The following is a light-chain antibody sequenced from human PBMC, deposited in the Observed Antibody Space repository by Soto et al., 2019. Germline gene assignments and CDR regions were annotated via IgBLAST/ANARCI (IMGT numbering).Light chain of an antibody. CDR3: SSYTSSSTPYV. Sequence: QSALTQPASVSGSPGQSITISCTGTSSDVGGYNYVSWYQKHPGKAPKLMIYDVTDRPSGVSNRFSGFKSGNTASLTISGLQAEDEADYYCSSYTSSSTPYVFGTGTKLTVL. CDR1: SSDVGGYNY. CDR2: DVT. V-gene: IGLV2-14*01. J-gene: IGLJ1*01.